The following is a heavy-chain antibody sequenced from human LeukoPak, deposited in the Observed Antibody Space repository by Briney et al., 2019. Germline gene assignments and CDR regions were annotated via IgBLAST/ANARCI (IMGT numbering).Heavy chain of an antibody. CDR3: ASGGYFYDGYSGYYSPHTFDF. Sequence: GASVKVSCKASGYTFTDYYIHWVRQAPGQGLEWMGWINPNNVATNYAQKFQDRVTMTKDTSISTAYMELSRLRSDDTAVYYCASGGYFYDGYSGYYSPHTFDFWGQGTMVTVSS. CDR2: INPNNVAT. V-gene: IGHV1-2*02. CDR1: GYTFTDYY. J-gene: IGHJ3*01. D-gene: IGHD5-12*01.